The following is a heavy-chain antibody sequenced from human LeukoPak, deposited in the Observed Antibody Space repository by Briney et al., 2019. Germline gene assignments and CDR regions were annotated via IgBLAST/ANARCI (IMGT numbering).Heavy chain of an antibody. J-gene: IGHJ4*02. CDR1: GFTFSDYN. V-gene: IGHV3-11*04. CDR2: ISTSGSIV. Sequence: GGSVRLSCAASGFTFSDYNMNWIRQAPGKGLEWVSYISTSGSIVNYRDSVKGRFTISRDNAKNSLYLQMNSLRAEDTAVYYCANAGNLFRSLNYWGPGTLVTVSS. CDR3: ANAGNLFRSLNY. D-gene: IGHD4-23*01.